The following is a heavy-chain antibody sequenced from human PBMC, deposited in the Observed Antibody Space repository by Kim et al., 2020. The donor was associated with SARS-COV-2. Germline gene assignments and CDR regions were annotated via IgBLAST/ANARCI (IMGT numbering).Heavy chain of an antibody. V-gene: IGHV4-39*07. CDR1: GGSISSSSYY. CDR2: IYYTGST. J-gene: IGHJ6*02. Sequence: SETLSLTCIVSGGSISSSSYYWGWIRQPPGKGLEWIGSIYYTGSTYYNPSLKSRVTISVDTSNNQFSLRLSSVTAADTALYYCAKHIVGAAPAFYYGIDVWGPGTTVTVS. D-gene: IGHD1-26*01. CDR3: AKHIVGAAPAFYYGIDV.